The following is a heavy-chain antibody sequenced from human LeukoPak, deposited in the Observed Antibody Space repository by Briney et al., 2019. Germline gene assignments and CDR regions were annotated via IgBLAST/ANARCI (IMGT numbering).Heavy chain of an antibody. CDR1: GFPVSSNY. CDR3: ARDQLGSGSGPFVY. J-gene: IGHJ4*02. D-gene: IGHD3-10*01. CDR2: IYSGGST. Sequence: GGSLRLSCAASGFPVSSNYMSWVRQAPGKGLEWVSVIYSGGSTYYADSVRGRFTISRDNSKNTLYLQMNSLRAEDTAVYYCARDQLGSGSGPFVYGGQGTLVTVSS. V-gene: IGHV3-66*01.